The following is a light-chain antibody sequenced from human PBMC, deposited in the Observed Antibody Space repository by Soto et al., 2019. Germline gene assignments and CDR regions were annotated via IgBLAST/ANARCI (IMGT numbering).Light chain of an antibody. CDR3: QQYNNWPLT. Sequence: EIVMTQSPATLSVSLGERATISCRASQSVTSNLAWYQQKRGQAPRLLIYGASTRATGIPARFSGSGSGTEFTLTISSLQSEDLAVYYCQQYNNWPLTFGGGTKVEIK. J-gene: IGKJ4*01. CDR2: GAS. CDR1: QSVTSN. V-gene: IGKV3-15*01.